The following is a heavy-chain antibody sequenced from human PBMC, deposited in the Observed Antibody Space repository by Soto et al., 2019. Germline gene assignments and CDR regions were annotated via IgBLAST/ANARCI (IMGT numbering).Heavy chain of an antibody. CDR1: GFTLTNYG. V-gene: IGHV3-21*01. D-gene: IGHD2-2*01. Sequence: GGSLRLSCAASGFTLTNYGMHWVRQAPGKGLEWVSSISSSGSHIHYADSVRGRFTISRDNAENSLYLHMSSLRAEDTAVYFCVRVGGHCFDSSCYAYFDSWGQGTLVTVSS. CDR2: ISSSGSHI. J-gene: IGHJ4*02. CDR3: VRVGGHCFDSSCYAYFDS.